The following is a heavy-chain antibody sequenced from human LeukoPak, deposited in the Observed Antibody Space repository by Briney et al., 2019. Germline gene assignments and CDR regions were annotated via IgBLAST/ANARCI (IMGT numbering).Heavy chain of an antibody. CDR3: ARGVAAAWFDP. CDR2: IYYSGST. CDR1: GGSFSGYY. Sequence: PSETLSLTCAVYGGSFSGYYWSWIRQPPGKGLEWIGYIYYSGSTNYNPSLKSRVTISVDTSKNQFSLKLSSVTAADTAVYYCARGVAAAWFDPWGQGTLVTVSS. V-gene: IGHV4-59*01. D-gene: IGHD6-13*01. J-gene: IGHJ5*02.